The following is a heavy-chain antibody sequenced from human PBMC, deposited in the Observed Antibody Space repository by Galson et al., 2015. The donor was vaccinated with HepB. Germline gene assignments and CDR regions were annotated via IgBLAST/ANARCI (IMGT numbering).Heavy chain of an antibody. V-gene: IGHV3-53*04. J-gene: IGHJ4*02. CDR2: IYSGGNT. CDR3: ATWLRTPYYFDF. Sequence: SLRLSCAASGFTVSSNYMSWVRQAPGKGLEWVSIIYSGGNTYYADSVKGRFTISRHNSKNTLSLQMNSLRAEDAAVYYCATWLRTPYYFDFWGQGTLVTVSS. D-gene: IGHD5-12*01. CDR1: GFTVSSNY.